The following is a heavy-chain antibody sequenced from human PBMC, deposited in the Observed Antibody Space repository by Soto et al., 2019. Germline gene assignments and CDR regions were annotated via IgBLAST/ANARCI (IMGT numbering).Heavy chain of an antibody. J-gene: IGHJ4*02. V-gene: IGHV4-61*08. D-gene: IGHD1-26*01. CDR3: TRGTVGATTIDY. CDR1: GGSISSGGYY. Sequence: PSETLSLTCTVSGGSISSGGYYWSWIRQPPGKGLEWIGYIYYSGSTNHNPSLKSRVTISVDMPKNQFSLKLSSVTAADTAVYYCTRGTVGATTIDYWGLGTLVTVSS. CDR2: IYYSGST.